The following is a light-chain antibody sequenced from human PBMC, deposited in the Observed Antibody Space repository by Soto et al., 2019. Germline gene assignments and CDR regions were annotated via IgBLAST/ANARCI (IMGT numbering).Light chain of an antibody. CDR2: EVT. V-gene: IGLV2-14*01. Sequence: QSALTQPASVSGSPGQTITISCTGTSSDVGGYNYLSWYQQHPGKAPKVMIYEVTNRPAGVSNRFSGSKSGNTASLTISGLQAEDEAYYFCSSYTTSGTHVFGGGTKLTVL. CDR3: SSYTTSGTHV. J-gene: IGLJ3*02. CDR1: SSDVGGYNY.